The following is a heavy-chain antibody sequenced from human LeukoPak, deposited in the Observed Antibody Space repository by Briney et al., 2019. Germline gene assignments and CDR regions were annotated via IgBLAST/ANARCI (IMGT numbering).Heavy chain of an antibody. Sequence: ASVKVSCKASGGTFSSYAISWVRQAPGQGLEWMGGVIPIFGTANYAQKFQGRVTITADESTSTAYMELSSLRSEDTAVYYCAMGPHTVTTASFDCWGQGTLVTVSS. CDR1: GGTFSSYA. CDR3: AMGPHTVTTASFDC. V-gene: IGHV1-69*13. J-gene: IGHJ4*02. D-gene: IGHD4-17*01. CDR2: VIPIFGTA.